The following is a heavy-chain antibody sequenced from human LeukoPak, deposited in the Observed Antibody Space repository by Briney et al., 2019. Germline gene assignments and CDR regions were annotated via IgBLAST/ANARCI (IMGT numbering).Heavy chain of an antibody. CDR3: AREGRRYYYDRSGPFDY. CDR2: ISKNGRNT. D-gene: IGHD3-22*01. Sequence: GGSLRLSCAASGFTLSSYSMHWVRQAPGKGLEFVSAISKNGRNTYYGNSMKGRFTISRDISKKTLYLQMGSLRPEDMAVYYCAREGRRYYYDRSGPFDYWGQGTLVTVSS. J-gene: IGHJ4*02. V-gene: IGHV3-64*01. CDR1: GFTLSSYS.